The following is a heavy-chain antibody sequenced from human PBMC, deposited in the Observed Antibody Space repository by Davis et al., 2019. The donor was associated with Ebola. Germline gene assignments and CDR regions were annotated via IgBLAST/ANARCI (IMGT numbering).Heavy chain of an antibody. CDR2: IWYDGSNK. V-gene: IGHV3-33*01. CDR3: ARRLVVPAAMRYYYYYGMDV. J-gene: IGHJ6*02. CDR1: GFNLRNYG. Sequence: PGGSLRLSCEVSGFNLRNYGMHWVRQTPGKGLEWVAVIWYDGSNKNYGDSVKGRFTISRDNSKNTLYLQMNSLRAEDTAVYYCARRLVVPAAMRYYYYYGMDVWGQGTTVTVSS. D-gene: IGHD2-2*01.